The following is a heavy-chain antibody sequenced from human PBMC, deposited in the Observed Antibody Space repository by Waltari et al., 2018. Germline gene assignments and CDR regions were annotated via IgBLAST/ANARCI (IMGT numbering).Heavy chain of an antibody. CDR2: IAHKPDNYVT. V-gene: IGHV3-72*01. CDR1: GIIFSDHY. D-gene: IGHD5-12*01. J-gene: IGHJ4*02. CDR3: ARVGYSSGSEDY. Sequence: EVQLVESGGGLVQPGGSLRLSCAASGIIFSDHYMDWVRQAPGKGLEWVSRIAHKPDNYVTGYAASVQGRFTISRDDSKNSLYLQMNSLETEDTALYYCARVGYSSGSEDYWGQGTLVTVSS.